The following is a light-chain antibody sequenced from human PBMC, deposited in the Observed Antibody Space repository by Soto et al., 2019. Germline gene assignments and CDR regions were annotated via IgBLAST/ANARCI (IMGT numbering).Light chain of an antibody. J-gene: IGLJ1*01. CDR3: SSYTRSGVYV. Sequence: QSVLTQPASVSGSPGQSITISCTGTSSDVGAYNAVSWYQQHPDRAPKLMIYDVSNRPSGISNRFSGSKSGSTASLTISGLQAEDDADYYCSSYTRSGVYVFGAGTKVTVL. CDR1: SSDVGAYNA. V-gene: IGLV2-14*01. CDR2: DVS.